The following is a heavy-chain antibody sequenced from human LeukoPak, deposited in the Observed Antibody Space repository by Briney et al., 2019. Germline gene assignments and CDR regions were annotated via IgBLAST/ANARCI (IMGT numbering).Heavy chain of an antibody. J-gene: IGHJ4*02. CDR2: FYSGGST. V-gene: IGHV3-53*01. Sequence: PGGSLRLSCAASGFTVSDNFLSWVRQAPGKGLEWVSVFYSGGSTSYADSVKGRFTVSRDNSKNTLYLQMNSLRAEDTAMYYCAIGGSRIVVVPTYYFDYWGQGTLVTVSS. D-gene: IGHD3-22*01. CDR1: GFTVSDNF. CDR3: AIGGSRIVVVPTYYFDY.